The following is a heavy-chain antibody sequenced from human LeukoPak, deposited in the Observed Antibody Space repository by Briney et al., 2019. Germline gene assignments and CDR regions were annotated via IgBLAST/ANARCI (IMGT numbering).Heavy chain of an antibody. CDR1: GGSISRYY. J-gene: IGHJ4*02. CDR3: AKGGVGGYDLTHFDY. V-gene: IGHV4-59*01. D-gene: IGHD5-12*01. CDR2: IYYSGST. Sequence: SETLSLTCTVSGGSISRYYWSWIRQPPGKGLEWIGYIYYSGSTNYNPSLKSRVTISVDTSKNQFSLKLSSVTAADTAVYYCAKGGVGGYDLTHFDYWGQGTLVTVSS.